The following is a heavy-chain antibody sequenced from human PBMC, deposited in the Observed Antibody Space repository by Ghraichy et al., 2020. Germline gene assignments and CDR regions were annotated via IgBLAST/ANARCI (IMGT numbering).Heavy chain of an antibody. D-gene: IGHD3-3*01. CDR3: AREFTIFGVPHFDY. Sequence: GGSLRLSRAASGFTFSSYWMSWVRQAPGKGLEWVANIKQDGSEKYYVDSVKGRFTISRDNAKNSLYLQMNSLRAEDTAVYYCAREFTIFGVPHFDYWGQGTLVTVSS. J-gene: IGHJ4*02. V-gene: IGHV3-7*03. CDR1: GFTFSSYW. CDR2: IKQDGSEK.